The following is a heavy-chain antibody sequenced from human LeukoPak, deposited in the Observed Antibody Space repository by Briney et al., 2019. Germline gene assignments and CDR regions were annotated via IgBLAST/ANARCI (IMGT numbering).Heavy chain of an antibody. V-gene: IGHV1-2*02. CDR1: GYTFTGYY. D-gene: IGHD4-17*01. J-gene: IGHJ4*02. CDR2: INPNSGGT. Sequence: GASVKVSCKASGYTFTGYYMHWVRQAPGQGLEWMGWINPNSGGTNYAQKFQGRVTMTEDTSTDTAYMELSSLRSEDTAVYYCATDLATYGSPPRDYWGQGTLVTVSS. CDR3: ATDLATYGSPPRDY.